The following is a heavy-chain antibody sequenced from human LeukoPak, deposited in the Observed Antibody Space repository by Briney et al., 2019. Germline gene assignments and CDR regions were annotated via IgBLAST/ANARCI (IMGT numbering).Heavy chain of an antibody. J-gene: IGHJ4*02. CDR2: INHSGST. CDR3: ARDGTDVDTAGIDY. V-gene: IGHV4-34*01. Sequence: SETLSLTCAVYGGSFSGYYWSWIRQPPGKGLEWIGEINHSGSTNYNSSLKSRVTISLDTSKNQFSLRLSSVTAADTAVYYCARDGTDVDTAGIDYWGQGTLVTVSS. D-gene: IGHD5-18*01. CDR1: GGSFSGYY.